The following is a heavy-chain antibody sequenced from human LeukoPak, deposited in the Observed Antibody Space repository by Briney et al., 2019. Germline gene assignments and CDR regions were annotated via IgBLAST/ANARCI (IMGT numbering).Heavy chain of an antibody. CDR2: IYHSGST. D-gene: IGHD6-13*01. CDR1: GYSISSGYY. Sequence: PSETLSLTCTVSGYSISSGYYWGWIRPPPGKGLEWIGSIYHSGSTYYNPSLKSRVTISVDTSKNQFSLKLSSVTAADTAVYYCARAPQQQLVRWFDPWGQGTLVTVSS. V-gene: IGHV4-38-2*02. CDR3: ARAPQQQLVRWFDP. J-gene: IGHJ5*02.